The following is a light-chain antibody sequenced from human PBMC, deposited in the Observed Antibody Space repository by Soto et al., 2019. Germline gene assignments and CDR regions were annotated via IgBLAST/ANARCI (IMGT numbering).Light chain of an antibody. V-gene: IGKV3-20*01. CDR3: QQYNNWPRT. CDR2: GIS. CDR1: QSVSRDY. Sequence: LVLTQSRLPLALSQGGRDTLSCRPSQSVSRDYLAWYQQKPDQAPRLLIDGISTRATGIPDRVSGSGSGTEFTRTISRREPADFAGYDRQQYNNWPRTFGQGTKVDIK. J-gene: IGKJ1*01.